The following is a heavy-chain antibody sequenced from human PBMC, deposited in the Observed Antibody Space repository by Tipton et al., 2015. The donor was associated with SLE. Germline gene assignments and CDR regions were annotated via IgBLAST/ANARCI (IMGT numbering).Heavy chain of an antibody. CDR3: ARDCDFWSGPIDAFDI. CDR1: GFSFSSYG. CDR2: IWYDGSNK. D-gene: IGHD3-3*01. V-gene: IGHV3-33*01. J-gene: IGHJ3*02. Sequence: SLRLSCAASGFSFSSYGMHWVRQAPGKGLEWVAVIWYDGSNKYYADSVKGRFTISRDNAKNSLYLQMNSLRAEDTAVYYCARDCDFWSGPIDAFDIWGQGTMVTVSS.